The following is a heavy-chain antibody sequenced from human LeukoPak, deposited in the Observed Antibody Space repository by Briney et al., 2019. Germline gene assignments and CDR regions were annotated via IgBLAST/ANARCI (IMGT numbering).Heavy chain of an antibody. CDR2: IKQDGSEK. D-gene: IGHD3-9*01. Sequence: GGSLRLSCAASGFTFSSYGMHWVRQAPGKGLEWVANIKQDGSEKYYVDSVKGRFTISRDNAKNSLYLQMSSLRAEDTAVYYCARVLRYFDWGQGTLVTVSS. CDR1: GFTFSSYG. V-gene: IGHV3-7*01. CDR3: ARVLRYFD. J-gene: IGHJ4*02.